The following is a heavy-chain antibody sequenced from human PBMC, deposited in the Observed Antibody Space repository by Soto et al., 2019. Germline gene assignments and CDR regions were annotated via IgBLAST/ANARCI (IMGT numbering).Heavy chain of an antibody. J-gene: IGHJ4*02. CDR3: ATAGVGITTGDFDY. CDR1: GITFSNYW. Sequence: EVHLVESGGGLVQPGGSLRLSCAASGITFSNYWMTWVRQAPGKGLEWVANVKQDGSGKYYVDSVTGRFTISRDNAKNSLYLQMNSLRVEDTALYYCATAGVGITTGDFDYWGQGTLVTVSS. D-gene: IGHD1-26*01. V-gene: IGHV3-7*01. CDR2: VKQDGSGK.